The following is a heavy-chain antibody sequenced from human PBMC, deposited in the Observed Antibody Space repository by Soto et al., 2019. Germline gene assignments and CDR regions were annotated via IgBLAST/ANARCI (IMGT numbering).Heavy chain of an antibody. CDR3: ARDGVLFRAGFDS. CDR2: ISTSGTST. D-gene: IGHD3-3*01. Sequence: QVHLVESGGGLVKPGGSLRLSCEASGFTFSNHYMAWIRQAPGKGLEWVSYISTSGTSTFYADSVKGRFTISRDNAKDSLFLQMNSLRVDDTAVYFCARDGVLFRAGFDSWGQGTLVTVAS. J-gene: IGHJ4*02. V-gene: IGHV3-11*01. CDR1: GFTFSNHY.